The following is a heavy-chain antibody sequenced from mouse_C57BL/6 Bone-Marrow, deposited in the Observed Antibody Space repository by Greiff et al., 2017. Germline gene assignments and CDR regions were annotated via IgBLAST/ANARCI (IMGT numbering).Heavy chain of an antibody. CDR3: AKSLNIYYDFGFAY. CDR2: IWRGGST. J-gene: IGHJ3*01. V-gene: IGHV2-5*01. D-gene: IGHD2-4*01. CDR1: GFSLTSYG. Sequence: VQLQQSGPGLVQPSQSLSITCTVSGFSLTSYGVHWVRQSPGKGLEWLGVIWRGGSTAYNAAFMSRLSITKDNSKSQVFFKMNSLQADDTAIYYCAKSLNIYYDFGFAYWGQGTLVTVSA.